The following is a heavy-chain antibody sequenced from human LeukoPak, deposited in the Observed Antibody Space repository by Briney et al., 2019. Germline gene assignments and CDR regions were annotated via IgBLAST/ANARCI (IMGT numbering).Heavy chain of an antibody. V-gene: IGHV4-34*01. J-gene: IGHJ4*02. Sequence: PSETLSLTCAVYGGSFSGYYWSWIRQPPGKGLEWIGEINHSGSTKYNPSLKSRVTISVDTSKNQFSLKLSSVTAADTAVYYCARGYYYDSSGYSPFDYWGQGTLVTVSS. CDR2: INHSGST. CDR1: GGSFSGYY. CDR3: ARGYYYDSSGYSPFDY. D-gene: IGHD3-22*01.